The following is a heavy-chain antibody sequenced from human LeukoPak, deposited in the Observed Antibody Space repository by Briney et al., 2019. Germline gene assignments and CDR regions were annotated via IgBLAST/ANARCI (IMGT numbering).Heavy chain of an antibody. CDR2: INHSGST. CDR3: ARGSPGFWSGPHFDY. Sequence: SETLSLTCAVYGGSFSGYYWSWIRQPPGKGLEWIGEINHSGSTNYNPSLKSRVTISVDTSKNQFSLKLSSVTAADTAVYYCARGSPGFWSGPHFDYWGQGTLVTVSS. CDR1: GGSFSGYY. D-gene: IGHD3-3*01. V-gene: IGHV4-34*01. J-gene: IGHJ4*02.